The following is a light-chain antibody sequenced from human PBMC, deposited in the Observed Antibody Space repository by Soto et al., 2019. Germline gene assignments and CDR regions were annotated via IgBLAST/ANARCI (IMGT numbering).Light chain of an antibody. CDR3: SSYAGSNSVGV. CDR1: SSDVGAYNY. CDR2: EVN. V-gene: IGLV2-8*01. Sequence: QSVLTQPPSASGSPGQSVTISCTGTSSDVGAYNYVSWYQQHPGKAPKLMIYEVNKRPSGVPDRFSGSKSGNTASLTVSGLKAEDEADYYCSSYAGSNSVGVFGTGTKVTVL. J-gene: IGLJ1*01.